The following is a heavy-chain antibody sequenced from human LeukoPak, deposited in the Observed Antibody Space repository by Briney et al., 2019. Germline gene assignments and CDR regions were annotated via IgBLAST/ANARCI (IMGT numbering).Heavy chain of an antibody. J-gene: IGHJ4*02. CDR2: IIPILGIA. CDR1: VGTFSSYT. CDR3: ARDAPLYCSSTSCYTFDY. D-gene: IGHD2-2*02. V-gene: IGHV1-69*04. Sequence: SVKVSCKASVGTFSSYTISCVRQAPGQGLEWRGSIIPILGIANYAQKFQGRVTITADKSTSTAYMELSSLRSEDTAVYYCARDAPLYCSSTSCYTFDYWGQGTLVTVSS.